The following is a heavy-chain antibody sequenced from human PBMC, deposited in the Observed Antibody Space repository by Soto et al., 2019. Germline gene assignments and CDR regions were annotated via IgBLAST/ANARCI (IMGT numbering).Heavy chain of an antibody. CDR3: ARGRGGWFINQLLNAFDI. D-gene: IGHD2-2*01. CDR1: VGSISSYY. V-gene: IGHV4-59*01. J-gene: IGHJ3*02. CDR2: IYYSGST. Sequence: ETLSLTCTVSVGSISSYYRSWIRQPPGKGLEWIGYIYYSGSTNYNPSLKSRVTISVDTSKNQFSLKLSSVTAADTAVYYCARGRGGWFINQLLNAFDIWGQGTMVTVSS.